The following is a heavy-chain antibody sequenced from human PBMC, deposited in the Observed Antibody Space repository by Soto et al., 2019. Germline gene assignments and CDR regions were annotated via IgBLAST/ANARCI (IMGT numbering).Heavy chain of an antibody. CDR3: ARRWGEGRVDY. D-gene: IGHD3-10*01. V-gene: IGHV4-4*02. CDR2: IYHSGNT. CDR1: GGSISSSNW. Sequence: QVQLQESGPGLVKPSGTLSLTCAVSGGSISSSNWWSWVRQPPGKGLEWIGEIYHSGNTNYNPSLKSRVTMAVEKSRKQFSLKLSSVTAADTAVYYCARRWGEGRVDYWGQGTLVTVSS. J-gene: IGHJ4*02.